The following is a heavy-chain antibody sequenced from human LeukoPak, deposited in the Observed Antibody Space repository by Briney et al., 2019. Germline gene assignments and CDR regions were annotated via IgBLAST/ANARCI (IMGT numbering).Heavy chain of an antibody. CDR1: AYILTNYG. V-gene: IGHV1-18*01. D-gene: IGHD3-22*01. CDR3: ARVFPFPYYYDSRGDAFDI. CDR2: ISADNGNT. Sequence: GASVKVSCSASAYILTNYGISWVRQAPGQGLEWMGWISADNGNTNYAQKLQGRVTMTTDTSTSTVYMELRSLRSDDTAVYYCARVFPFPYYYDSRGDAFDIWGQGTMVTVSS. J-gene: IGHJ3*02.